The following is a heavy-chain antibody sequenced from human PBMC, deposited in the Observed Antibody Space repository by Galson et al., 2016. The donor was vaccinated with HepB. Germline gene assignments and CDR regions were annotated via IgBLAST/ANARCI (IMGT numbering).Heavy chain of an antibody. V-gene: IGHV1-69*13. J-gene: IGHJ5*02. Sequence: SVKVSCKASGGTFSSYAISWVRQAPGQGLEWMGGIIPIFGTANYAQKFQGRVTITADESTSTAYMELSSLRSDDTAVYYCAREMTTVTTGWFDPWGQGTLVTVSS. CDR1: GGTFSSYA. D-gene: IGHD4-11*01. CDR2: IIPIFGTA. CDR3: AREMTTVTTGWFDP.